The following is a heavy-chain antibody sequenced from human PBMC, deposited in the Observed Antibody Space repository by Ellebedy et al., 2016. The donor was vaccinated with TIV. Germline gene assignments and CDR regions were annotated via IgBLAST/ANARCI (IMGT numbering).Heavy chain of an antibody. CDR3: ARKVPAPTTVPPNWYFDL. V-gene: IGHV3-33*01. CDR1: GFRFRSYG. CDR2: IWFDGSKK. Sequence: PGGSLRLSCAGSGFRFRSYGIHWVRQVPGKGLEWVAVIWFDGSKKYYADSVKGRFTISRDDSKNTVYLQMNSLRAEDTAVYYCARKVPAPTTVPPNWYFDLWGRGTLVTVSS. D-gene: IGHD4-17*01. J-gene: IGHJ2*01.